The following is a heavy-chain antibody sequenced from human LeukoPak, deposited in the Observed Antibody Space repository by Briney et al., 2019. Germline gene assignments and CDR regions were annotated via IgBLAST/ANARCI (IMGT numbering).Heavy chain of an antibody. J-gene: IGHJ4*02. CDR1: GYSISTGYY. Sequence: SETLSLTCAVSGYSISTGYYWGWVRQPPGKGLEWIGNSYHSGTSYYNPSLKSRVSISVDTSKNQFSLKLRSVTAADTAVYYCARKYGSNAGYFDYWGQGALVSVSS. D-gene: IGHD4-23*01. V-gene: IGHV4-38-2*01. CDR3: ARKYGSNAGYFDY. CDR2: SYHSGTS.